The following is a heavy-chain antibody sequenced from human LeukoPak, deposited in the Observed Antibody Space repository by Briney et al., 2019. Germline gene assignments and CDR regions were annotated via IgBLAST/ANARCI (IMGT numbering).Heavy chain of an antibody. CDR2: ISAYNGNT. CDR1: GYTFTSYG. D-gene: IGHD3-22*01. V-gene: IGHV1-18*01. J-gene: IGHJ4*01. Sequence: VNVSCKASGYTFTSYGISWVRQPPAQGLEWMGWISAYNGNTNYAQKLQGRVTMTTDTSTRRAYMELRSLRSDDTAVYYWARDLWLFLPSTYYYDSSASGSFDYWGPGTLDPVSS. CDR3: ARDLWLFLPSTYYYDSSASGSFDY.